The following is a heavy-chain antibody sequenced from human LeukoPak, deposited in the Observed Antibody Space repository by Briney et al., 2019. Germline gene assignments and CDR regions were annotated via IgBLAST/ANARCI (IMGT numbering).Heavy chain of an antibody. D-gene: IGHD3-22*01. V-gene: IGHV4-4*07. CDR3: ARDSSGYYYGRYFDY. CDR2: IYTSGST. Sequence: SETLSLTCTVSGGSISSYYWSWIRQPAGKGLEWIGRIYTSGSTNYSPSLKSRVTMSVDTSKNQFSLKLSSVTAADTAVYYCARDSSGYYYGRYFDYWGREPWSPSPQ. J-gene: IGHJ4*02. CDR1: GGSISSYY.